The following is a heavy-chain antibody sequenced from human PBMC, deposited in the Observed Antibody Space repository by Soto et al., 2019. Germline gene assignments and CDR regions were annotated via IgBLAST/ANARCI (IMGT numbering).Heavy chain of an antibody. D-gene: IGHD1-26*01. V-gene: IGHV4-31*03. CDR1: GGSISSGGYY. CDR2: IYYSGST. J-gene: IGHJ4*02. CDR3: ARVVGATSHRDYFDY. Sequence: QVQLQESGPGLVKPSQTLSLTCTVSGGSISSGGYYWSWIRQHPGKGLEWIGYIYYSGSTYYNPSLKSRVTISVDTSKNQFSLKLSSVTAADTAVYYGARVVGATSHRDYFDYWGQGTLVTVSS.